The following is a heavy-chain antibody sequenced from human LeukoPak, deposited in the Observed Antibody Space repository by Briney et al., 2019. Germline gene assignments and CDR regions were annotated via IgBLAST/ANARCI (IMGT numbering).Heavy chain of an antibody. CDR3: VELGITMIGGV. D-gene: IGHD3-10*02. V-gene: IGHV3-48*03. Sequence: GWSVPLSYPPSVFTFIRYWMSWVGQPPGRGLDGVSYISSSGNTIYHADSVKGQFTISRDNAKNSLYLQMNSLRAEDTAVYYCVELGITMIGGVWGKGTTVTISS. CDR1: VFTFIRYW. CDR2: ISSSGNTI. J-gene: IGHJ6*04.